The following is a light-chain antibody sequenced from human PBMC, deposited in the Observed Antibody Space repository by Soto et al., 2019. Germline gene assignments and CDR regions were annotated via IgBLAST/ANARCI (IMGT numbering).Light chain of an antibody. CDR3: QQRSNWLVT. V-gene: IGKV3-11*01. Sequence: EIVLTQSPATLSLSPGERANLSCRASQSVSSYLAWYQQKPGQAPRLLIYDASNRATGIPARFSGSGSGTDFTLTISSLEPEDFAVYYCQQRSNWLVTFGGGTKVEIK. CDR2: DAS. J-gene: IGKJ4*01. CDR1: QSVSSY.